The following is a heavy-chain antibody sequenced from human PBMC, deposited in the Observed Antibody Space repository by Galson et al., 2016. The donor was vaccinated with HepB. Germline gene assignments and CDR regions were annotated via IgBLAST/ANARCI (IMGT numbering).Heavy chain of an antibody. CDR2: INQDGGTK. CDR3: ARDGGWNLDP. CDR1: GFTFTSHW. J-gene: IGHJ5*02. D-gene: IGHD6-19*01. Sequence: SLRLSCAASGFTFTSHWMTWVRQPPGKGLEWVANINQDGGTKFYVDSVKGRFTISRDNTKNSLYLQMNSLRDEDTAVYYCARDGGWNLDPWGQGTLVTVSS. V-gene: IGHV3-7*01.